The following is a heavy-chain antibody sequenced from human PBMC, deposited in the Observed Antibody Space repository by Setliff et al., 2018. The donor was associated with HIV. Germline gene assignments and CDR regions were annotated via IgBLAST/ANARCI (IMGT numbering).Heavy chain of an antibody. Sequence: SETLSLTCTVSGDSIRSGDYYWSWIRQSPEKGLEWIGYTFHTGYTYYNPSLKSRVTISLDTSKNQFSLKLTSVTAADTAMYYCASRIYYYDESRVLREEGFVPWGQGTLVTVSS. J-gene: IGHJ5*02. CDR1: GDSIRSGDYY. D-gene: IGHD3-22*01. CDR3: ASRIYYYDESRVLREEGFVP. CDR2: TFHTGYT. V-gene: IGHV4-30-4*08.